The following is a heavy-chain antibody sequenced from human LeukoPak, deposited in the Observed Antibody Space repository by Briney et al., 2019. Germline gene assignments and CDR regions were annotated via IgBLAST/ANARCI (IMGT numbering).Heavy chain of an antibody. V-gene: IGHV4-39*07. CDR2: IYYSGST. Sequence: PSETLSLTCTVPGGSISSSSYYWGWIRQPPGKGLEWIGSIYYSGSTYYNPSLKSRVTISVDTSKNQFSLKLSSVTAADTAVYYCARDSGILYGDRGAFDIWGQGTMVTVSS. CDR3: ARDSGILYGDRGAFDI. D-gene: IGHD4-17*01. CDR1: GGSISSSSYY. J-gene: IGHJ3*02.